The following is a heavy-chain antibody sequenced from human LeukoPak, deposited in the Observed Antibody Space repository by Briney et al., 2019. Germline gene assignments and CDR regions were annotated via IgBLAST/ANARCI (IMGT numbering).Heavy chain of an antibody. CDR3: ARELRLPYFDY. D-gene: IGHD2-15*01. J-gene: IGHJ4*02. V-gene: IGHV3-48*03. CDR1: GFTFSSYE. Sequence: PGGSLRLSCAASGFTFSSYEVNWVRQAPGKGLEWVSYIGSSGSTIYYADSVKGRFTVSGDNAKNSLYLQMNSLRAEDTAVYYCARELRLPYFDYWGQGTLVTVSS. CDR2: IGSSGSTI.